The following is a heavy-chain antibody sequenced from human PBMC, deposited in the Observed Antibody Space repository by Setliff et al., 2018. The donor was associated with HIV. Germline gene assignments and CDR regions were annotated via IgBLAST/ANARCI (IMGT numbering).Heavy chain of an antibody. D-gene: IGHD6-19*01. CDR2: IYHSGST. CDR3: AREREKYSDWYYFDY. J-gene: IGHJ4*02. CDR1: GGSISSNNW. Sequence: SETLSLTCAVSGGSISSNNWWTWVRQPPGKGLEWIGEIYHSGSTNYNPSLKRRVTISVDKSKNQFSLKLSSVTAADTAVYFCAREREKYSDWYYFDYWGQGTLVTVS. V-gene: IGHV4-4*02.